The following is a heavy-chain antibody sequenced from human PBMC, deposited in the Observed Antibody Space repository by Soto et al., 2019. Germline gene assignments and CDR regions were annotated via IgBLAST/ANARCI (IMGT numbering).Heavy chain of an antibody. Sequence: EVQLVESGGGLVKPGGSLRLSCAASGFTFSSYSMNWVRQAPGKGLEWVSSISSSSSYIYYADSVKGRFTSSRDNAKNSLYLQMNSLRAEDTAVYYCARVAGTGDAFDIWGQGTMVTVSS. J-gene: IGHJ3*02. CDR1: GFTFSSYS. V-gene: IGHV3-21*01. CDR3: ARVAGTGDAFDI. CDR2: ISSSSSYI. D-gene: IGHD6-19*01.